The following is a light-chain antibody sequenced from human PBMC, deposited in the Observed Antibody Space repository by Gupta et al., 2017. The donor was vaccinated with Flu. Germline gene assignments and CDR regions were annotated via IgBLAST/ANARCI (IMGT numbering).Light chain of an antibody. V-gene: IGLV2-14*01. Sequence: QSALTQPASVSGSPGQSVAISCTGTSSDVGANNYVSWYQHHPGKAPKLMIYDVSNRPSGVSNRFSGSKSGNTASLTISGLQAEDEAEYYCSSYASSSTLWVCGGGTKLTVL. CDR1: SSDVGANNY. CDR3: SSYASSSTLWV. CDR2: DVS. J-gene: IGLJ3*02.